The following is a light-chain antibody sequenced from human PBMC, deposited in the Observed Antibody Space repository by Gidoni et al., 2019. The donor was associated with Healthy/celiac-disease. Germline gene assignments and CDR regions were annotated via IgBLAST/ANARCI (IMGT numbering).Light chain of an antibody. V-gene: IGKV1-5*03. Sequence: DIQMTQSPSTLSASVGDRVTITCRASQSISSWLAWYQQKPGKAPKLLIYKASSLESGVPSRFSGSGAGTEFTLTISSLQPDDFATYDCQQYNSYSLXVXGGTKVEIK. CDR1: QSISSW. J-gene: IGKJ4*01. CDR2: KAS. CDR3: QQYNSYSLX.